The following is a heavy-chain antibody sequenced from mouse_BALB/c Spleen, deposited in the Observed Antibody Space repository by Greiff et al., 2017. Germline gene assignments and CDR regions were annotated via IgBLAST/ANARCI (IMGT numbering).Heavy chain of an antibody. CDR2: ISSGGSYT. Sequence: EVKLVESGGGLVKPGGSLKLSCAASGFTFSSYTMSWVRQTPEKRLEWVGTISSGGSYTYYPDSVKGRFTISRDNAKNTMYLQMSSLESEDTAMYYCTRELEEDYWGQGTPLTVSA. CDR1: GFTFSSYT. J-gene: IGHJ2*01. V-gene: IGHV5-6-4*01. CDR3: TRELEEDY.